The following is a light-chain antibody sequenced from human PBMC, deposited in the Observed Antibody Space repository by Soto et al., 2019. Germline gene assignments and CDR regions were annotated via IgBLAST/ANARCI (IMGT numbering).Light chain of an antibody. CDR2: GAS. J-gene: IGKJ4*01. CDR3: QQYNNWLALT. V-gene: IGKV3-15*01. Sequence: EKVMTQSPATLSMSPGERATLSCRASQSVSSYLAWYQQKPGQAPRLLIYGASTRATGIPARFSGSGSGTEFTLTISSLQSEDFAVYYCQQYNNWLALTFGGGTKVEIK. CDR1: QSVSSY.